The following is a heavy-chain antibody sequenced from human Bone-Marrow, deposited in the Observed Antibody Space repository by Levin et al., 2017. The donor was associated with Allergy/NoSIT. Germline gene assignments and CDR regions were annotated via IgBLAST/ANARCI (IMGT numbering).Heavy chain of an antibody. Sequence: SGGSLRLSCVASGFTFSTYAMSWVRQTPGTGLEWVSAISGSDDGTYYADSVKGRFTISRDNFKNTLYLQMNSLRVDDTAIYYCAKASQGSCRGALCYTLDSWGQGALVTVSS. CDR3: AKASQGSCRGALCYTLDS. D-gene: IGHD2-15*01. CDR1: GFTFSTYA. V-gene: IGHV3-23*01. J-gene: IGHJ4*02. CDR2: ISGSDDGT.